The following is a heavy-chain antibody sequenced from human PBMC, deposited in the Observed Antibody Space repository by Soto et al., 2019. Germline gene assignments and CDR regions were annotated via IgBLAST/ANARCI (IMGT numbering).Heavy chain of an antibody. CDR3: ASMTTVTTLGY. D-gene: IGHD4-17*01. Sequence: TSETLSLTCTVSGGSISSSSYYWGWIRQPPGKGLEWIGSIYYGGSTYYNPSLKSRVTISVDTSKNQFSLKLSSVTAADTAVYYCASMTTVTTLGYWGQGTLVTVSS. V-gene: IGHV4-39*01. CDR2: IYYGGST. J-gene: IGHJ4*02. CDR1: GGSISSSSYY.